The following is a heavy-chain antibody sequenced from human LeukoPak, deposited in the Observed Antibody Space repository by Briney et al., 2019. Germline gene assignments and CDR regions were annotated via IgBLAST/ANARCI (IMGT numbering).Heavy chain of an antibody. D-gene: IGHD4-17*01. CDR3: AKDGRTVTTSTLFDY. J-gene: IGHJ4*02. CDR2: ISGSGGST. V-gene: IGHV3-23*01. Sequence: GGSLRLSCAASGFTFSSYAMSWVRQAPGKGLEWVSSISGSGGSTYYADSVKGRFTISRDNSKNTLYLQMNSLRAEDTAVYYCAKDGRTVTTSTLFDYWGQGTLVTVSS. CDR1: GFTFSSYA.